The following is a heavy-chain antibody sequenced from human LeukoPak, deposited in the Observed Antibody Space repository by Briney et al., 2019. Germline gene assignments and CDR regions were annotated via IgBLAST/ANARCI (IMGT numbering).Heavy chain of an antibody. J-gene: IGHJ4*02. CDR1: GFTFDDYD. D-gene: IGHD3-22*01. Sequence: GGSLRLSCAASGFTFDDYDMSWVRQVPGKGLEWVSAINWNGASTGYADSVKGRFTISRDNAKNSLYLQMNSLRAEDTAVYYCAKGTDSSGYFPDYWGQGTLVTVSS. CDR3: AKGTDSSGYFPDY. V-gene: IGHV3-20*04. CDR2: INWNGAST.